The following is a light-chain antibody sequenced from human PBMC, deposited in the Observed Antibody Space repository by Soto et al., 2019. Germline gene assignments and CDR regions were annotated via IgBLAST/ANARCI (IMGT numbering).Light chain of an antibody. CDR3: QQYGRSPWT. V-gene: IGKV3-20*01. CDR1: QSVSSD. CDR2: GAS. J-gene: IGKJ1*01. Sequence: EIVLTPSPGTLSLSPGERATLSCRASQSVSSDLAWYHQKPGQAPRLLIYGASTRATGIPARFSGSGSGTDFTLTISRLEPEDFAVYYCQQYGRSPWTFGQGTKVDNK.